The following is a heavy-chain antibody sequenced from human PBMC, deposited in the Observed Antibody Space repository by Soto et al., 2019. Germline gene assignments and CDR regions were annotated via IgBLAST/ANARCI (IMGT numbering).Heavy chain of an antibody. V-gene: IGHV3-23*01. CDR2: ISGSGGST. CDR3: ANLIDGDGDYYYYYGMDV. CDR1: GFTFSSYA. J-gene: IGHJ6*02. Sequence: GGSLRLSCAASGFTFSSYAMSWVRQAPGKGLEWVSAISGSGGSTYYADSVKGRFTISRDNSKNTLYLQMNSLRAEDTAVYYWANLIDGDGDYYYYYGMDVWGQGTTVTVSS. D-gene: IGHD4-17*01.